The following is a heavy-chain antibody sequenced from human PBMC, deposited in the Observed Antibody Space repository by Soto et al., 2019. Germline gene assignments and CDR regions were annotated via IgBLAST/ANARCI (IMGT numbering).Heavy chain of an antibody. CDR1: GFTFKNYD. D-gene: IGHD3-9*01. Sequence: EVQLLESGGGLVQPGGSLRLSCVASGFTFKNYDMRWVRQAPGNGLEWVSGISGSGAITYNADSVRGRFSISRDNSKNTLYLQLNSLGAEDTAIYYCAKHRQFRSYYESAGHYNNWGQGTLVTVSS. CDR3: AKHRQFRSYYESAGHYNN. V-gene: IGHV3-23*01. J-gene: IGHJ4*02. CDR2: ISGSGAIT.